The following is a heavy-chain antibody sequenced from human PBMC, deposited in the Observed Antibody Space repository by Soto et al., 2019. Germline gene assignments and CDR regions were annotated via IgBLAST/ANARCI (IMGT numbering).Heavy chain of an antibody. CDR3: SRGGDAYKAGNY. J-gene: IGHJ4*02. V-gene: IGHV4-34*01. CDR2: IHHSGSI. D-gene: IGHD1-1*01. CDR1: GGSLSGYY. Sequence: QVQLQQWGAGLLKPSETLSLTCAVYGGSLSGYYWTWIRRPPGKGLEWIGEIHHSGSINYNSSLKSRVTISADPSKNQFFLTLSSVTAADTAVYYCSRGGDAYKAGNYWGQGTLVTVSS.